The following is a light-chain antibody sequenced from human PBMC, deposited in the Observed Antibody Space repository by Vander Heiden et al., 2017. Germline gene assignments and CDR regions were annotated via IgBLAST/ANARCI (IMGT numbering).Light chain of an antibody. CDR3: QQDDNLPLT. V-gene: IGKV1-33*01. J-gene: IGKJ4*01. Sequence: DIQMTQSPSSLSASVGDRVTITCQASQDISNYLNWYQQKPGKAPKLLIYDASNLETAVPSRFSRSGSGTDFTFTISSLHPEDVATYYCQQDDNLPLTFGGGTKVEIK. CDR2: DAS. CDR1: QDISNY.